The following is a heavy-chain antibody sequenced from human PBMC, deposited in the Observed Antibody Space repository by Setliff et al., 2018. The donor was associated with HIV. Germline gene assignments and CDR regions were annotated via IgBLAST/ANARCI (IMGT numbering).Heavy chain of an antibody. CDR1: GGTFNTYV. J-gene: IGHJ6*03. Sequence: SVKVSCKASGGTFNTYVISWVRQAPGQGLEWMGGIIPIFGTANYAQKFQGRVTITADESTSTTYMELSSLRSEDTAVYYCARDNPTSISSGWYGWRYYYYMDVWGKGTTVTVSS. V-gene: IGHV1-69*13. D-gene: IGHD6-19*01. CDR2: IIPIFGTA. CDR3: ARDNPTSISSGWYGWRYYYYMDV.